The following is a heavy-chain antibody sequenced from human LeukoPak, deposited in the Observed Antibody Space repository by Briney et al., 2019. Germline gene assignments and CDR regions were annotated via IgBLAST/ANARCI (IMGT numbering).Heavy chain of an antibody. CDR3: ARGPYDIFEY. CDR2: IYDSGST. J-gene: IGHJ4*02. D-gene: IGHD3-9*01. V-gene: IGHV4-61*01. CDR1: GGSVSSGTYC. Sequence: APGTLSLTRTVPGGSVSSGTYCWSWTRQPPGKGLEWLGYIYDSGSTNYTPSLKNRVTIAVDTSKIQFSLKLSSVTAADTAVYYWARGPYDIFEYWGQGTLVTVSS.